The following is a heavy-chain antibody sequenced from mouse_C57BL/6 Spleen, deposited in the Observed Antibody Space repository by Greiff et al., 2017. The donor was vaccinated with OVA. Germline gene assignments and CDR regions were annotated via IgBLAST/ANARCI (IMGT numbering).Heavy chain of an antibody. V-gene: IGHV6-3*01. CDR2: IRLKSDNYAT. D-gene: IGHD2-3*01. Sequence: EVKLVESGGGLVQPGGSMKLSCVASGFTFSNYWMNWVRQSPEKGLEWVAQIRLKSDNYATHYAESVKGRFTISRDDSKSSVYLQMNNLRAEDTGIYYCTGGDGYYYWYFDVWGTGTTVTVSS. J-gene: IGHJ1*03. CDR3: TGGDGYYYWYFDV. CDR1: GFTFSNYW.